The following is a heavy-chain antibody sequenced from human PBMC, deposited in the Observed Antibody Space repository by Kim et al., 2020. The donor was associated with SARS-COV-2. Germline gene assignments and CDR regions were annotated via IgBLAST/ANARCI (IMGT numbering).Heavy chain of an antibody. D-gene: IGHD6-25*01. V-gene: IGHV4-61*07. J-gene: IGHJ6*03. Sequence: SLKSRVTISVDTSKNQFSLKLSSVTAADTAVYYCARQMRRAPYYYYYMDVWGKGTTVTVSS. CDR3: ARQMRRAPYYYYYMDV.